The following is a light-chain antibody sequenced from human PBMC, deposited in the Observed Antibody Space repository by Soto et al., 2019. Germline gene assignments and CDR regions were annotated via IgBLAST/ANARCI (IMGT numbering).Light chain of an antibody. CDR2: AAS. CDR3: QQSYSTPWT. V-gene: IGKV1-39*01. J-gene: IGKJ1*01. CDR1: QSISSY. Sequence: DIQMTQSPSSLSASVGDRVTITCRASQSISSYLNWYQQKPGKAPKLLIYAASSFQSGVPSRFSGSGSGTDFTLTISSLQPEEFATYYCQQSYSTPWTFGQGTKVAIK.